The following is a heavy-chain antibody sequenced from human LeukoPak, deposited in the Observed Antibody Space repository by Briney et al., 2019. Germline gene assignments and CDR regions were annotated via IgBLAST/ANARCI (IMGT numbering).Heavy chain of an antibody. J-gene: IGHJ4*02. CDR1: GGSISSGDYY. D-gene: IGHD3/OR15-3a*01. V-gene: IGHV4-30-4*01. CDR2: IYYSGST. CDR3: ARHGRWYFDY. Sequence: SETLSLTCTVSGGSISSGDYYWSWIRQPPGKGLEWIGYIYYSGSTYYNPSLQSRVIISVDTSKNQFSLKLTSVTAADTAVYYCARHGRWYFDYWGQGTLVTVSS.